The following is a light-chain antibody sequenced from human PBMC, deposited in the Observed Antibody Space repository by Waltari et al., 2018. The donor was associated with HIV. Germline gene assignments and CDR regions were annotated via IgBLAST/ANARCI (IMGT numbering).Light chain of an antibody. J-gene: IGLJ1*01. CDR2: GNS. CDR1: SSNIGAGYD. V-gene: IGLV1-40*01. Sequence: QSVLTQPPSVSGAPGQRVTLSCTGRSSNIGAGYDVHWYQQRPGTTHKLLIYGNSKLPSGVPDRFSGSNSGTSASLAITGLQAEDEADYYCQSYDSSLSGYVFGTGTKVTVL. CDR3: QSYDSSLSGYV.